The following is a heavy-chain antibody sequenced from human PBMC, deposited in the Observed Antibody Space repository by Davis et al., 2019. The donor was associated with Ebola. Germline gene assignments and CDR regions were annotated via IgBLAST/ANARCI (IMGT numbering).Heavy chain of an antibody. Sequence: ASVKVSCKVSGYTLTELSMHWARQAPGKGLEWMGGFDPEDGETIYAQKFQGRVTMTEDTSTDTAYMELSSLRSEDTAVYYCARDIGLMVYAHNWFDPWGQGTLVTVSS. V-gene: IGHV1-24*01. CDR1: GYTLTELS. J-gene: IGHJ5*02. CDR2: FDPEDGET. D-gene: IGHD2-8*01. CDR3: ARDIGLMVYAHNWFDP.